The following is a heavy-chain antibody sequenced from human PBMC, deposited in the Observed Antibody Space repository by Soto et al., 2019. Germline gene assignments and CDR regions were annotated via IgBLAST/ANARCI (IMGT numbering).Heavy chain of an antibody. CDR3: ARGIATGQLDP. CDR1: GYTFTRYT. J-gene: IGHJ5*02. Sequence: SSVKVSCKASGYTFTRYTMSWVRQAPGQRLEWMGWINPDNGNTKSSQKFQDRVIITRDTSASTAYMDLSSLRSEDTAVYYCARGIATGQLDPWGQATRVTLSS. D-gene: IGHD2-15*01. CDR2: INPDNGNT. V-gene: IGHV1-3*01.